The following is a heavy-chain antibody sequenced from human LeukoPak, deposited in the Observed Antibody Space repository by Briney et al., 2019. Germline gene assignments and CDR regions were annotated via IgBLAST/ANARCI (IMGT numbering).Heavy chain of an antibody. CDR2: INPNSGGT. V-gene: IGHV1-2*02. CDR3: ARVRVRYSSSWYYFDY. D-gene: IGHD6-13*01. J-gene: IGHJ4*02. Sequence: ASVKVSCKASGYTFTGYYMHWVRQAPGQGLEWMGWINPNSGGTNYAQKIQGRVTMTRDTSISTAYMELSRLRSDDTAVYYCARVRVRYSSSWYYFDYWGQGTLVTVSS. CDR1: GYTFTGYY.